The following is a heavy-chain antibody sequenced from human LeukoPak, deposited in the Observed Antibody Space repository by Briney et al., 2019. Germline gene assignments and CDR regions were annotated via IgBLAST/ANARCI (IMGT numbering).Heavy chain of an antibody. Sequence: GGSLRLSCEASGFPFSDPYISWIRQAPGKGLECLSYISGSGTDINYADSVRGRFTISRDNAKNLLYLQMNDLRLEDTAVYYCARTARHLDYWGQGTLVTVSS. CDR3: ARTARHLDY. D-gene: IGHD5-18*01. J-gene: IGHJ4*02. CDR2: ISGSGTDI. CDR1: GFPFSDPY. V-gene: IGHV3-11*04.